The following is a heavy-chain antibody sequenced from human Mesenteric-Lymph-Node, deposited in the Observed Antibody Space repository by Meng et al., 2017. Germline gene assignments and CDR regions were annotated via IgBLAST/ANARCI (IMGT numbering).Heavy chain of an antibody. Sequence: SAKVFCKASAGTFSSNAISWVRHATGQGLEWMGGIIPIFGTANYAQKFQGRVTITTAESTSTAYTELSSLRSEDTAVYFCATRRNDDILTGYESYYYYGMDVWGQGTTVTVSS. CDR2: IIPIFGTA. J-gene: IGHJ6*02. D-gene: IGHD3-9*01. CDR1: AGTFSSNA. V-gene: IGHV1-69*05. CDR3: ATRRNDDILTGYESYYYYGMDV.